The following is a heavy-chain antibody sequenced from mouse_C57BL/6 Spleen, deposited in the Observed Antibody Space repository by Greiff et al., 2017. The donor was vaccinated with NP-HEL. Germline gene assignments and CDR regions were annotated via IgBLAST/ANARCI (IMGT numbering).Heavy chain of an antibody. V-gene: IGHV1-64*01. D-gene: IGHD1-1*01. CDR2: IHPNSGST. Sequence: QVHVKQPGAELVKPGASVKLSCKASGYTFTSYWMHWVKQRPGQGLEWIGMIHPNSGSTNYNEKFKSKATLTVDKSSSTAYMQLSSLTSEDSAVYYCATITTVVATGFSYYFDYWGQGTTLTVSS. J-gene: IGHJ2*01. CDR1: GYTFTSYW. CDR3: ATITTVVATGFSYYFDY.